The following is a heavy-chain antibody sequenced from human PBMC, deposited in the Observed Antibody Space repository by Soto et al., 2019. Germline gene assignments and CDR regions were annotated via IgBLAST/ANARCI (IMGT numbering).Heavy chain of an antibody. V-gene: IGHV4-34*01. Sequence: PETLSLTCAVYGESFSGYSWSWIRQPPGKGLEWIGELNHDGSTNSNPSLKGLVTIAIDTSKNQFSLKVRSVTAADTAVYYCARGDWSGALDYWGQGSLVTVSS. J-gene: IGHJ4*02. CDR3: ARGDWSGALDY. CDR1: GESFSGYS. D-gene: IGHD3-9*01. CDR2: LNHDGST.